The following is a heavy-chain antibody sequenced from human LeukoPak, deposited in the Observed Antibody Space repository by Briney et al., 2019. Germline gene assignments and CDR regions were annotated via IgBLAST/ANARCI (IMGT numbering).Heavy chain of an antibody. J-gene: IGHJ4*02. D-gene: IGHD3-22*01. CDR3: ARGVDYYENSGTIDY. Sequence: GGSLRLSCAASGFTFSSYGMHWVRQPPGKGLEWVAIIWYDGSNKKYEDSVKGRFTISRDNSKNTLYLQMNSLRAEDTAVYYCARGVDYYENSGTIDYWGQGTLVTVSS. CDR1: GFTFSSYG. CDR2: IWYDGSNK. V-gene: IGHV3-33*01.